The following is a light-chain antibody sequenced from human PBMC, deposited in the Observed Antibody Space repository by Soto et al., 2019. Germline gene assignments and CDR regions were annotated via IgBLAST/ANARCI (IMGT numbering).Light chain of an antibody. Sequence: DLPMTQSPSSLSASVGDRVTITCRASQSISSYLNGYQVKPGKAPKLLIYVASSLQSGVPSKFSGSGSGTEFPLAICSLQPEDSATYYCQQYHSYPWTFGQGTKVEIK. V-gene: IGKV1-16*02. CDR1: QSISSY. J-gene: IGKJ1*01. CDR3: QQYHSYPWT. CDR2: VAS.